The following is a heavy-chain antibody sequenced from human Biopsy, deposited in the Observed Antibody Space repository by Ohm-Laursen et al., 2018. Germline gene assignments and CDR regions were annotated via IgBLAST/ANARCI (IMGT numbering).Heavy chain of an antibody. CDR1: GFTFSSSA. CDR3: TATSTLYYYYYAMDV. J-gene: IGHJ6*02. V-gene: IGHV1-58*01. CDR2: IVVGSGHT. Sequence: VKISCKASGFTFSSSAVQWVRQARGQRLEWIGWIVVGSGHTNYAQKFQERVTITRDMSTSTAYMELTSLRSEDTAVYYCTATSTLYYYYYAMDVWDQGTTITVSS.